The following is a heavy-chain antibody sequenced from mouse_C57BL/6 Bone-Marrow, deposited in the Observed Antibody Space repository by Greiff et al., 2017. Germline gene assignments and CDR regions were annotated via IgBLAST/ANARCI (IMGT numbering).Heavy chain of an antibody. CDR3: ALYYGNY. Sequence: QVQLQQSGAELVKPGASVKLSCKASGYTFTSYWMQWVKQRPGQGLEWIGEIDPSDSYTNYNQQFKGKATLTVYTSSSTAYMQLSSLTSEDSAVYYCALYYGNYWGQGTTLTVSS. CDR1: GYTFTSYW. V-gene: IGHV1-50*01. CDR2: IDPSDSYT. D-gene: IGHD2-1*01. J-gene: IGHJ2*01.